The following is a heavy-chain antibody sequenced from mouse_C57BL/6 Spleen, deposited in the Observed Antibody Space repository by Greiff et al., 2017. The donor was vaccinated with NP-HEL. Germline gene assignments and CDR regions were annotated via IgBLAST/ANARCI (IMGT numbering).Heavy chain of an antibody. CDR1: GYTFTSYW. Sequence: VQLQQPGAELVRPGSSVKLSCKASGYTFTSYWMHWVKQRPIQGLEWIGNIDPSDSETHYNQKFKDKATLTVDKSSSTAYMQLSSLTAEDSAVYYCARSEYNNYPAWFAYWGQGTLVTVSA. D-gene: IGHD2-5*01. CDR3: ARSEYNNYPAWFAY. J-gene: IGHJ3*01. CDR2: IDPSDSET. V-gene: IGHV1-52*01.